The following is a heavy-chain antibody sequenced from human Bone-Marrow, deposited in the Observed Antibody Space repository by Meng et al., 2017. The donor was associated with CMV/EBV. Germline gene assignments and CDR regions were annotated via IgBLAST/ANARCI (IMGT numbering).Heavy chain of an antibody. CDR2: IGGSGDTT. Sequence: TFNTYAMSWVRQAPGKGLEWVSTIGGSGDTTYYADSVKGRFTISRDNSKNTLYLQMNSLRTEDTAVYYCAKVATYYHDTSGFNYFDYWGQGSLVTVSS. J-gene: IGHJ4*02. D-gene: IGHD3-22*01. CDR3: AKVATYYHDTSGFNYFDY. CDR1: TFNTYA. V-gene: IGHV3-23*01.